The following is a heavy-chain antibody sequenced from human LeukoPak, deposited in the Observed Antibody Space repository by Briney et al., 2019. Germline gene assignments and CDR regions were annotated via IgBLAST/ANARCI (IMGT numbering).Heavy chain of an antibody. Sequence: ASVKVSGTPSGYTFTSYDINWVRQAAGQGLEWMGWMKPNSGKTGYAQKFQGRVTMTRNTSISTAYMELSSLRSEDTAVYYCARGHGTVEMATISFDYWGQGTLVTVSS. CDR2: MKPNSGKT. CDR1: GYTFTSYD. D-gene: IGHD5-24*01. CDR3: ARGHGTVEMATISFDY. V-gene: IGHV1-8*01. J-gene: IGHJ4*02.